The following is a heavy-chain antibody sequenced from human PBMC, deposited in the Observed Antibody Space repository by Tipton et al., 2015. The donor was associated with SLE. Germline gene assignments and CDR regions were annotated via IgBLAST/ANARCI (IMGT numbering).Heavy chain of an antibody. CDR1: GFTFSDYY. Sequence: SLRLSCAASGFTFSDYYMSWIRQSPGKGLEWLSYISSRGFTIYYADSVKGRFTISRDNAKNSLYLQMNSLRAEDTAVYFCARGPGAIVPVIIDNYFHPWGQGPLVTVSS. V-gene: IGHV3-11*01. J-gene: IGHJ5*02. D-gene: IGHD3-22*01. CDR3: ARGPGAIVPVIIDNYFHP. CDR2: ISSRGFTI.